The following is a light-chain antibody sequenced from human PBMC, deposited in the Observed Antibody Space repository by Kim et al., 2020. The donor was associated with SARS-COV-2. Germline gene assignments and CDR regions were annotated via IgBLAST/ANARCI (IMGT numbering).Light chain of an antibody. J-gene: IGLJ2*01. CDR3: AAWDDRLNGPV. CDR2: YDD. V-gene: IGLV1-36*01. Sequence: QSVLTQPPSVSEAPRQRVTISCSGSSSNIGNNAVNWYQQLPGKAPKLLIYYDDLLPSGVSDRFSGSKSGTSASLAISGLQPEDEADYYCAAWDDRLNGPVFGGGTQLTVL. CDR1: SSNIGNNA.